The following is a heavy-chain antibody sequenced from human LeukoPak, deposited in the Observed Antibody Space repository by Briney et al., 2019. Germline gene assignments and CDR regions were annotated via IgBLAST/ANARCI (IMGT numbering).Heavy chain of an antibody. J-gene: IGHJ5*02. D-gene: IGHD3-10*01. CDR2: IYYSGST. Sequence: SETLSLTCTVSGGSISSGDYYWRWIRQPPGKGLEWIVYIYYSGSTYYNPSLKSRVTISVDTSKNQFSLKLSSVTAADTAVYYCARVNYYGSGSYYNWFDPWGQGTLVTVSS. CDR3: ARVNYYGSGSYYNWFDP. V-gene: IGHV4-30-4*01. CDR1: GGSISSGDYY.